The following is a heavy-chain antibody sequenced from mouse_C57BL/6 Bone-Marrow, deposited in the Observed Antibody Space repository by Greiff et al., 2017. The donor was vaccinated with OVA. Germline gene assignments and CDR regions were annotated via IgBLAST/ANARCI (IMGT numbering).Heavy chain of an antibody. V-gene: IGHV1-55*01. CDR2: IYPGSGSP. J-gene: IGHJ1*03. CDR3: ARNGGSSSYWYCDV. Sequence: QVQLKQPGAELVKPGASVKMSCKASGYTFTSYWITWVKQRPGQGLEWIGDIYPGSGSPTYNEKFTSKATLTGDTSSSTADMQLSSLTAEDSAVYYCARNGGSSSYWYCDVWGTGTTVTVSS. CDR1: GYTFTSYW. D-gene: IGHD1-1*01.